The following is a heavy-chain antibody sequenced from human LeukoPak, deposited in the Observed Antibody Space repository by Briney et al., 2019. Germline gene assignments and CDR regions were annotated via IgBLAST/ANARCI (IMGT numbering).Heavy chain of an antibody. CDR2: ISGSGGST. Sequence: GGSLRLSCAASGFTLSRYAMNLSRQAAGKGLEWVSAISGSGGSTYYADSVKGRFTISRDNSKNTLYLQMNSLRAEDTAVYYCAKDSSGGSSSWGDYFDYWGQGTLVTVSS. V-gene: IGHV3-23*01. CDR1: GFTLSRYA. J-gene: IGHJ4*02. D-gene: IGHD6-13*01. CDR3: AKDSSGGSSSWGDYFDY.